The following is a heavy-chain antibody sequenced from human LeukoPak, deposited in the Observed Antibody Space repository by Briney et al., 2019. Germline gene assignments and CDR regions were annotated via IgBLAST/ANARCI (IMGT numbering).Heavy chain of an antibody. CDR3: ARGDIVLMITGY. V-gene: IGHV3-33*01. J-gene: IGHJ4*02. Sequence: PGRSLRLSCAASEFTFSSSGMHWVRQAPGKGLEWVPLKWRDGSNKYYADSVKGRFTISRDNSKNTLYLRMNTLRAEDTAVYYCARGDIVLMITGYWGQGTLVTVSS. CDR1: EFTFSSSG. CDR2: KWRDGSNK. D-gene: IGHD2-8*01.